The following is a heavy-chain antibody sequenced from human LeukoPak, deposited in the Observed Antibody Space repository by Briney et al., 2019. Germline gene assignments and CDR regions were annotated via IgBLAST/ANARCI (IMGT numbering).Heavy chain of an antibody. CDR2: IKQDGSEK. Sequence: GGSLRLSCAASGFTFSSYAMSWVRQAPGKGLEWVANIKQDGSEKYYVDSVKGRFTISRDNAKNSLFLQMNSLRAEDTAVYYCARGEYQLPQQWGQGTLVTVSS. V-gene: IGHV3-7*01. D-gene: IGHD2-2*01. J-gene: IGHJ4*02. CDR1: GFTFSSYA. CDR3: ARGEYQLPQQ.